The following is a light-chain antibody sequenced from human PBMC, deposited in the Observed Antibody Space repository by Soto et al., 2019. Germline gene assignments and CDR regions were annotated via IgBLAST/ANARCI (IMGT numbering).Light chain of an antibody. J-gene: IGLJ2*01. Sequence: QSALTQPPSASGSPGQSVTISCTGSSSDVGGYNYVSWYQQHPGKAPKLMIYEVSKRPSGVPDRLSGSKSGNTASLTVSGLLAEDASDYYCSSYGGSNTGGFGRRIKLTVL. V-gene: IGLV2-8*01. CDR1: SSDVGGYNY. CDR3: SSYGGSNTGG. CDR2: EVS.